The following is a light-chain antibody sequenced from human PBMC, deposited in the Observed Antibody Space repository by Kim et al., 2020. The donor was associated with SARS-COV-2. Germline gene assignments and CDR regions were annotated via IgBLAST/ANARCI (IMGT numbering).Light chain of an antibody. CDR3: NSYTNRYTWV. V-gene: IGLV2-14*03. Sequence: GQSITISCTGTSSDVGGYNYVSWYQQHPGKAPKLMIYEVSNRPSGVSDRFSGSKSGNTASLTISGLQAEDEADYYCNSYTNRYTWVFGGGTKVTVL. CDR1: SSDVGGYNY. CDR2: EVS. J-gene: IGLJ3*02.